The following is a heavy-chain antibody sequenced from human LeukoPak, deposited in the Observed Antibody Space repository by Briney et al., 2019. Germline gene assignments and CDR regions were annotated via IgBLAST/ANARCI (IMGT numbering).Heavy chain of an antibody. V-gene: IGHV1-2*06. J-gene: IGHJ5*02. D-gene: IGHD1-7*01. CDR2: INPNSGGT. Sequence: ASVKVSCKASGYTFSGYYMHWVRQAPGQGLEWMGRINPNSGGTNYAQKFQGRVTMTRDTSISTAYMELSRLRSDDTAVYYCARAGTGTTLNWFDPWGQGTLVTVSS. CDR1: GYTFSGYY. CDR3: ARAGTGTTLNWFDP.